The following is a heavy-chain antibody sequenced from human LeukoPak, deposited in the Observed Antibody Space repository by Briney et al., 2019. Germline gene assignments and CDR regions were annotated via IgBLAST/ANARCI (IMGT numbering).Heavy chain of an antibody. CDR3: AKEQEKVLWFGELLSFDY. D-gene: IGHD3-10*01. J-gene: IGHJ4*02. V-gene: IGHV3-30*18. CDR2: ISYDGSNK. Sequence: GGSLRLSCAASGFTFSSYGMHWVRQAPGKGLEGVAVISYDGSNKYYADSVKGRFTISRDNSKNTLYLQMNSLRAEDTAVYYCAKEQEKVLWFGELLSFDYWGQGTLVTVSS. CDR1: GFTFSSYG.